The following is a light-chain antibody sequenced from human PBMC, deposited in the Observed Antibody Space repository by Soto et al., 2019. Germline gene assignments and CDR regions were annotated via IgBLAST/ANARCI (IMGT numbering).Light chain of an antibody. V-gene: IGLV4-69*01. CDR2: LNSDGSH. J-gene: IGLJ1*01. Sequence: QSVLTQSPSASASLGASVKLTCTLSSGHSSYAIAWHQQQPEKGPRYLMKLNSDGSHSKGDGIPDRFSGSSSGAERYLTISGLQYDDEADYYCQTWGTGIHYVFGTGTKLTVL. CDR3: QTWGTGIHYV. CDR1: SGHSSYA.